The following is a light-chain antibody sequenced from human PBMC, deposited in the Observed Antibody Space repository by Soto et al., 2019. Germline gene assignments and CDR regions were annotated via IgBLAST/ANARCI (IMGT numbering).Light chain of an antibody. Sequence: EIVLTQSPGTLSLSPGERAPLSCRASQTVSSNYLAWCQQRPGQAPRLLIYGASTRAAGIPARFSGSGSGTDFTLTISRLEPEDFAVYYCQQYGSSPRTFGQGTKVDIK. CDR1: QTVSSNY. J-gene: IGKJ1*01. V-gene: IGKV3-20*01. CDR2: GAS. CDR3: QQYGSSPRT.